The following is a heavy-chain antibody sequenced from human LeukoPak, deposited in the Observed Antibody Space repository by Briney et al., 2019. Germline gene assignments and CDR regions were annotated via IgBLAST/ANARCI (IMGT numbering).Heavy chain of an antibody. V-gene: IGHV3-74*01. CDR3: ATQGGY. CDR2: LSPDGSKT. J-gene: IGHJ4*02. D-gene: IGHD3-16*01. Sequence: PGGSLRLSCVAFGLTLSNLWMHWVRQVPGQGLVWVSRLSPDGSKTRYADFVKGRFIISRDNAKNTVYLQLTTLGVDDTAIYYCATQGGYWGQGTLVAVSS. CDR1: GLTLSNLW.